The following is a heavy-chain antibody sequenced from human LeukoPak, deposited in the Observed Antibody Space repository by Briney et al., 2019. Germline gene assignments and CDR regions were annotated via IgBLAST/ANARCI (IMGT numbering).Heavy chain of an antibody. CDR2: ISSSGSTI. CDR3: AKVPLRFLEWLPLDY. D-gene: IGHD3-3*01. V-gene: IGHV3-11*01. J-gene: IGHJ4*02. Sequence: GGSLRLSCAASGFTFSDYYMSWIRQAPGKGLEWVSYISSSGSTIYYADSVKGRFTISRDNAKNSLYLQMNSLRAEDTALYYCAKVPLRFLEWLPLDYWGQGTLVTVSS. CDR1: GFTFSDYY.